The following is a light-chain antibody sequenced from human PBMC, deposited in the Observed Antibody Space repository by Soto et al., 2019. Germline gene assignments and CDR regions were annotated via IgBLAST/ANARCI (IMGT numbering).Light chain of an antibody. Sequence: DIVMTQSPLSLPVTPGEPASISCRSSQSLLYSNGYNYLDWYLQKPGQSPQLVMYLVSNRASGGHDRCSGSGSGTDFTLKISRVEAEDVGIYYCMQALQTPRTFGQGTKLEIK. J-gene: IGKJ2*01. CDR2: LVS. CDR3: MQALQTPRT. V-gene: IGKV2-28*01. CDR1: QSLLYSNGYNY.